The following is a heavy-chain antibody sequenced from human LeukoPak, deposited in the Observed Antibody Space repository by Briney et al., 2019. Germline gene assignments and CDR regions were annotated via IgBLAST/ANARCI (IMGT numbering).Heavy chain of an antibody. J-gene: IGHJ4*02. CDR3: ARDAIYLQWLAGAGGHFDY. CDR1: GFTFSSYS. D-gene: IGHD6-19*01. CDR2: ISSSSSYI. V-gene: IGHV3-21*01. Sequence: PGGSLRLSCAASGFTFSSYSMNWVRQAPGKGLEWVSSISSSSSYIYYADSVKGRFTISRDNAKNSLYLQMNSLRAEDTAVYYCARDAIYLQWLAGAGGHFDYWGQGTLVTVSS.